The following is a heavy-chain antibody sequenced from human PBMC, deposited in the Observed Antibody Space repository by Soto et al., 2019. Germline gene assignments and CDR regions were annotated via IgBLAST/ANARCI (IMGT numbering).Heavy chain of an antibody. CDR1: GFSLSNARMG. CDR3: ARVHCISTSCYADY. CDR2: IFSNDEK. V-gene: IGHV2-26*01. Sequence: QVTLKESGPVLVKPTETLTLTCTVSGFSLSNARMGVSWIRQPPGKALEWLAHIFSNDEKSYSTSLKSRLTSSKDTSKSQVVLTMTNMDPVDTATYYCARVHCISTSCYADYWGQGTLVTVSS. J-gene: IGHJ4*02. D-gene: IGHD2-2*01.